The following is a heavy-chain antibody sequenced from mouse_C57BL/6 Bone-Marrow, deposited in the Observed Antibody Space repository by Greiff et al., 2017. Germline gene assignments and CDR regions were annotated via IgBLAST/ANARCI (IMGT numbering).Heavy chain of an antibody. V-gene: IGHV3-8*01. D-gene: IGHD1-1*01. CDR2: ISYSGST. CDR1: GYSITSDY. CDR3: ARWGYGSSPYYYAMDY. J-gene: IGHJ4*01. Sequence: EVHLVESGPGLAKPSQTLSLTCSVTGYSITSDYWNWIRKFPGNKLEYIGYISYSGSTYYNPSLKSRISITRDTSKNQYYLQLNSVTTEDTATYYCARWGYGSSPYYYAMDYWGQGTSVTVSS.